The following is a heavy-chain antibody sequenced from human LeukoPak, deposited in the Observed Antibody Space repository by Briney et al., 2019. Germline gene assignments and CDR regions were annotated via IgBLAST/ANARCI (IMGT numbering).Heavy chain of an antibody. CDR1: GYTFTSYY. CDR2: ISTYNGNT. V-gene: IGHV1-18*04. D-gene: IGHD2-2*02. CDR3: ATVNTAILPDY. J-gene: IGHJ4*02. Sequence: ASVKVSCKASGYTFTSYYMHWVRQAPGQGLEWMGWISTYNGNTNYAQNLQGRVTMTTDTSTSTAYMELRSLRSDDTAVYYCATVNTAILPDYWGQGTLVTVSS.